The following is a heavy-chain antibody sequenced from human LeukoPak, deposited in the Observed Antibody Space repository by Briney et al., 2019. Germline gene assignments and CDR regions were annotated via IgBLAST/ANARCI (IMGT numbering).Heavy chain of an antibody. CDR2: IYYRGPT. J-gene: IGHJ6*03. CDR1: GGSISSGDYY. V-gene: IGHV4-30-4*08. Sequence: PSETLSLTCTVSGGSISSGDYYWIWIRQPPGKGLEWIGYIYYRGPTYYNPSLKSRVTISVDTSKNQFSLKLSSVTAADTAVYYCARSAHYYYYMDVWGKGTTVTVSS. CDR3: ARSAHYYYYMDV.